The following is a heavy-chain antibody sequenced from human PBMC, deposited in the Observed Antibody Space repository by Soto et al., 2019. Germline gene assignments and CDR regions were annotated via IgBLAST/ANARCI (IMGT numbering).Heavy chain of an antibody. D-gene: IGHD5-12*01. J-gene: IGHJ4*02. CDR2: MFYSGST. Sequence: SETLSLTCTVSGASISSGRSYWSWIRQHPGKGLEWIGYMFYSGSTYYHPSLKSRVNISADTSKNQFSLRLTSVTPANTAVYYCARDNGYGHFDSWGQGTLVTVSS. V-gene: IGHV4-31*03. CDR1: GASISSGRSY. CDR3: ARDNGYGHFDS.